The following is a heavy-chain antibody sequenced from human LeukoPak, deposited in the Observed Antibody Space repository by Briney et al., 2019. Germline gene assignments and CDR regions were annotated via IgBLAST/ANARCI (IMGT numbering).Heavy chain of an antibody. CDR2: FDPEDGET. CDR1: GYTLTELS. V-gene: IGHV1-24*01. D-gene: IGHD6-19*01. CDR3: ATAPVAVAAPDY. J-gene: IGHJ4*02. Sequence: ASVKVSCKVSGYTLTELSMHWVRQAPGKGLEWMGGFDPEDGETIYAQKFQGRVTMTEDTFTDTAYMELSSLRSEDTAVYYCATAPVAVAAPDYWGQGTLVTVSS.